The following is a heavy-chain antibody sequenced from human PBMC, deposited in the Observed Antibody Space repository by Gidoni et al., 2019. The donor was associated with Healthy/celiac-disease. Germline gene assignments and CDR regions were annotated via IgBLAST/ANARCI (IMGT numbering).Heavy chain of an antibody. D-gene: IGHD2-15*01. CDR1: GGSISSGSYY. CDR3: ARVLSNSRFDP. Sequence: QVQLQESGPGLVKPSQTLSLTCTVSGGSISSGSYYWSWIRQPAGKGLEWIGRIYTSGSTNYNPSLKSRVTMSVDTSKNQFSLKLSSVTAADTAVYYCARVLSNSRFDPWGQGTLVTVSS. J-gene: IGHJ5*02. V-gene: IGHV4-61*02. CDR2: IYTSGST.